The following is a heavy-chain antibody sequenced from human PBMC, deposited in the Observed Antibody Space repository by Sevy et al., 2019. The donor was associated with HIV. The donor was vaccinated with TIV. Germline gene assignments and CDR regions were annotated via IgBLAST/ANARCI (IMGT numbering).Heavy chain of an antibody. J-gene: IGHJ4*02. V-gene: IGHV3-11*01. Sequence: GGSLRLSCAASGFTFSDYYMSWIRQAPGKGLEWVSYISSSGSTIYYAYSVKGRFTISRDNAKHSLYLQMNSLRAEDTAVYYCARGIRWGIAAAGTAFDYWGQGTLVTVSS. CDR2: ISSSGSTI. D-gene: IGHD6-13*01. CDR1: GFTFSDYY. CDR3: ARGIRWGIAAAGTAFDY.